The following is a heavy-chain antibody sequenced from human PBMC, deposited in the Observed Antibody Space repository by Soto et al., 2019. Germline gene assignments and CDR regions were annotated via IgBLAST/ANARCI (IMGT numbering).Heavy chain of an antibody. D-gene: IGHD6-19*01. V-gene: IGHV3-30*18. CDR2: ISLDGSKD. CDR3: AKDRAVAGRSGAFDI. CDR1: GFTLSSYG. J-gene: IGHJ3*02. Sequence: GGSLRLSCAASGFTLSSYGMHWVRQAPGKGLEWVALISLDGSKDYYADSVKGRFPISRDNSKNTLYLQMNSLRGEDTAVYYCAKDRAVAGRSGAFDIWGQGTMVTVSS.